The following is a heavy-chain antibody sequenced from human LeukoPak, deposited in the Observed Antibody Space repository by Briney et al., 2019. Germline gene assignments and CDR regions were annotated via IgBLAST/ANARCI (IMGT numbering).Heavy chain of an antibody. Sequence: PSETLSLTCTVSGGSISSSSYYWAWIRQPPGKGLEWIGSKHYSGNTYHNPSLKSRVTISVDKSKNQFSLKLSSVTAADTAVYYCARDRRRYYDSSGNYDYWGQGTLVTVSS. V-gene: IGHV4-39*07. D-gene: IGHD3-22*01. CDR2: KHYSGNT. CDR3: ARDRRRYYDSSGNYDY. CDR1: GGSISSSSYY. J-gene: IGHJ4*02.